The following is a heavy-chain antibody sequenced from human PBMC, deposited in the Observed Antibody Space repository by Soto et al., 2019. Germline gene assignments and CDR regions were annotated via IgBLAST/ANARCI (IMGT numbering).Heavy chain of an antibody. D-gene: IGHD3-22*01. CDR3: TRLISAAQDY. V-gene: IGHV3-73*01. Sequence: GGPLRLSCAASGFVFKDSSIHWVRQASGKGLEWVGRIRDRAYNYATSYAASVKGRFTISRDDSSNTAFLQMNSLKTEDTAIYYCTRLISAAQDYWGQGTRVTVSS. J-gene: IGHJ4*02. CDR1: GFVFKDSS. CDR2: IRDRAYNYAT.